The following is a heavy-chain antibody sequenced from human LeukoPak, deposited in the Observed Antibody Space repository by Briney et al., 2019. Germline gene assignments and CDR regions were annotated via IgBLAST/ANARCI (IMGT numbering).Heavy chain of an antibody. CDR3: AEDVVVVVAAKPGI. D-gene: IGHD2-15*01. Sequence: GGSLRLSCAASGFTFSSYAMSWVRRAPGKGLEWVSSISGSGGSTYYADSVKGRFTISRDNSKNTVHLQMNSLRAEDTAVYYCAEDVVVVVAAKPGIWGQGTLVTVSS. CDR2: ISGSGGST. V-gene: IGHV3-23*01. J-gene: IGHJ4*02. CDR1: GFTFSSYA.